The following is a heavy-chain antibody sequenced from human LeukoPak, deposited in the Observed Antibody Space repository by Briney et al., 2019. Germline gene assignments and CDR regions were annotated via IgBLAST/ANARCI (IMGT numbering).Heavy chain of an antibody. V-gene: IGHV3-7*01. CDR1: GFTFSSYG. CDR3: ARVGAPGELWF. D-gene: IGHD3-10*01. Sequence: GGSLRLSCAASGFTFSSYGMSWVRQAPGKGLEWVANIKQDGSEKYYVDSVKGRFTISRDNAKNSLYLQMNSLRAEDTAVYYCARVGAPGELWFGGQGTLVTVSS. J-gene: IGHJ4*02. CDR2: IKQDGSEK.